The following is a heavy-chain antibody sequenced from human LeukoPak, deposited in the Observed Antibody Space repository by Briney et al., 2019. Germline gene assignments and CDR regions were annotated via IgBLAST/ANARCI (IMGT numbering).Heavy chain of an antibody. J-gene: IGHJ2*01. V-gene: IGHV4-4*02. D-gene: IGHD3-22*01. CDR3: ASSDYYDSSGGYFDL. CDR2: IYHSGST. Sequence: SETLSLTCAVSGGSISSSNWWSWVRQPPGKGLEWIGEIYHSGSTNYNPSLKSRVTIPVDKSKNQFSLKLSSVTAADTAVYYCASSDYYDSSGGYFDLWGRGTLVTVSS. CDR1: GGSISSSNW.